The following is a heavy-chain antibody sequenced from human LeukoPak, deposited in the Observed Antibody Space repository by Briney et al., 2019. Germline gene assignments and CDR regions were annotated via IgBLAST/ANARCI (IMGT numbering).Heavy chain of an antibody. CDR1: GFTFSHFW. CDR2: IKKTGSET. CDR3: ARRRYNWNAIDY. D-gene: IGHD1-20*01. V-gene: IGHV3-7*03. Sequence: GGSLSLSCAASGFTFSHFWMSWVRQAPGKGLEWVAYIKKTGSETYYVDSVKGRFTITRDNTRNSLFLQMYSLRAEDTAVYYCARRRYNWNAIDYWGQGTLVTVSS. J-gene: IGHJ4*02.